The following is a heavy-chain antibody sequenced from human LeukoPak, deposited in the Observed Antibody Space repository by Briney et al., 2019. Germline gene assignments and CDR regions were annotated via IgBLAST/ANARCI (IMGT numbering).Heavy chain of an antibody. Sequence: SETLSLTCTVSGGSISSYYWSWIRQPPGKGLEWIGYIYYSGSTNYNPSLKSRVTISVDTSKNQFSLKLSSVTAADTAVYYCARQSPPQLWFEYWGQGTPVPVSS. D-gene: IGHD5-18*01. V-gene: IGHV4-59*08. CDR1: GGSISSYY. CDR3: ARQSPPQLWFEY. J-gene: IGHJ5*01. CDR2: IYYSGST.